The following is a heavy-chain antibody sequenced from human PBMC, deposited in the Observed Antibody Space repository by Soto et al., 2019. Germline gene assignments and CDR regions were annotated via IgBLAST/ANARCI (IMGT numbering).Heavy chain of an antibody. CDR2: IRGDGSDK. CDR3: AGGGATVSLGFDS. D-gene: IGHD1-26*01. Sequence: EVQLVESGGDLVQPGGSLTLACAASGFTFGSDWMSWVRQTPGKGLEWVANIRGDGSDKYYVDSVKGRFTISRDNAKNSLYLHMNNWKAREAVVYSCAGGGATVSLGFDSWGQGTLVTVSS. CDR1: GFTFGSDW. J-gene: IGHJ4*01. V-gene: IGHV3-7*04.